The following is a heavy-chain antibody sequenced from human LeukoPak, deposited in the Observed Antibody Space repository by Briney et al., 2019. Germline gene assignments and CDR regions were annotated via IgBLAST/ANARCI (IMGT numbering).Heavy chain of an antibody. J-gene: IGHJ6*02. CDR2: IYSGGST. CDR3: AREYDSASMDV. D-gene: IGHD3-22*01. Sequence: ETLSLTCTVSGGSISSGDYYWSWVRQAPGKGLEWVSVIYSGGSTYYADSVKGRFTISRDNSKNTLYLQMNSLRAEDTAVYYCAREYDSASMDVWGQGTTVTVSS. CDR1: GGSISSGDYY. V-gene: IGHV3-53*01.